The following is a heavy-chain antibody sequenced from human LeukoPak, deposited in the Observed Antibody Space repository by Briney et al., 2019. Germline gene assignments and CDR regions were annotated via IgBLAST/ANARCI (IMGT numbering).Heavy chain of an antibody. J-gene: IGHJ4*02. CDR3: ARKRGSYIDY. V-gene: IGHV3-66*02. CDR1: GFTVSSNY. D-gene: IGHD1-26*01. Sequence: PGGSLGLSCAASGFTVSSNYMSWVRQAPGKGLEWVSVIYSGGSTYYADSVKGRFTISRDNSKNTLYLQMNSLRAEDTAVYYCARKRGSYIDYWGQGTLVTVSS. CDR2: IYSGGST.